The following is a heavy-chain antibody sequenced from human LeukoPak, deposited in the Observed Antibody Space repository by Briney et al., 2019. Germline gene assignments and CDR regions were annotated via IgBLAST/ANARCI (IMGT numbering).Heavy chain of an antibody. V-gene: IGHV3-23*01. CDR3: AKGTAGAGPSDY. CDR1: GFTFSSFA. J-gene: IGHJ4*02. CDR2: VDHSFGTT. D-gene: IGHD1-26*01. Sequence: GGSLRLSCTASGFTFSSFAMSWVRLAPGKGLEWVSTVDHSFGTTHYADSVKGRFTISRDDSKNTLYLQMNSLRAEDTAVYYCAKGTAGAGPSDYWGQGTLVTVSS.